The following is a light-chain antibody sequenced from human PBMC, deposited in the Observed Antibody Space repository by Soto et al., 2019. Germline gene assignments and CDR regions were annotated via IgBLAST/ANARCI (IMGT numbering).Light chain of an antibody. CDR3: QQRHMWPIT. CDR2: DAY. Sequence: EIVLTQSPGTLSLSPGERATLSCRASQSFRGLLAWYQQKPGQAPRLLIYDAYNRATGIQPRFSGSGSGTDFTLTISSLEPEDSAVYYCQQRHMWPITFGQGTRLEIK. V-gene: IGKV3-11*01. CDR1: QSFRGL. J-gene: IGKJ5*01.